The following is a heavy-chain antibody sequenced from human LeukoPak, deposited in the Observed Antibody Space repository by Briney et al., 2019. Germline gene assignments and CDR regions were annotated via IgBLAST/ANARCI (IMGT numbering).Heavy chain of an antibody. J-gene: IGHJ4*02. V-gene: IGHV3-48*01. Sequence: GGSLRLSCAASGFTFSSYSMNWVRQTPGKGLEWISYISPVKNTIYYADSVKGRFTISRDDAKNSLDPQMNSLRAEDTAVYYCARESDRHHDLWSGYLALDYWGQGTRVTVSS. D-gene: IGHD3-3*01. CDR3: ARESDRHHDLWSGYLALDY. CDR1: GFTFSSYS. CDR2: ISPVKNTI.